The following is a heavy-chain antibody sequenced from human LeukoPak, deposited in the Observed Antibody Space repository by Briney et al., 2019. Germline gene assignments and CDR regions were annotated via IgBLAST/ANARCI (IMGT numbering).Heavy chain of an antibody. CDR2: TYYSGST. Sequence: PSETLSLTCTVSGGSISSYYWSWIRQPPGKGLEWIGYTYYSGSTNYNPSLKSRVTISVDTSKNQFSLKLSSVTAADTAVYYCARIKDGDYFDYWGQGTLVTVSS. J-gene: IGHJ4*02. V-gene: IGHV4-59*01. CDR1: GGSISSYY. D-gene: IGHD4-17*01. CDR3: ARIKDGDYFDY.